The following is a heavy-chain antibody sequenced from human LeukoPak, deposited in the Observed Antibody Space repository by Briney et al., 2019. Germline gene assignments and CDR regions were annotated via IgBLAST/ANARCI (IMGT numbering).Heavy chain of an antibody. Sequence: PGGSLRLSCAASGFTFSSYTMSWVRQAPGKGLEWVSVISGSGGNTYYADSVKGRFTISRDNSKNMVFLQMNSLRADDTAVYFCAKRRAVAGVRYYFDYWGQGTLVTVSS. V-gene: IGHV3-23*01. CDR3: AKRRAVAGVRYYFDY. J-gene: IGHJ4*02. D-gene: IGHD6-19*01. CDR2: ISGSGGNT. CDR1: GFTFSSYT.